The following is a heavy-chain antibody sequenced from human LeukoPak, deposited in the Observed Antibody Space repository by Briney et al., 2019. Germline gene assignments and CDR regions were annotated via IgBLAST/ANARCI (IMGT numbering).Heavy chain of an antibody. CDR3: ARVRFVAARPDKEFDY. D-gene: IGHD6-6*01. CDR1: GGTFSSYA. CDR2: IIPMFGTT. Sequence: GASVKVSCKAPGGTFSSYAISWVRQAPGQGLEWMGGIIPMFGTTNYAQKFQGRVTITADKSTSTAYMELSSLRSEDTAVYYCARVRFVAARPDKEFDYWGQGTLVTVSS. J-gene: IGHJ4*02. V-gene: IGHV1-69*06.